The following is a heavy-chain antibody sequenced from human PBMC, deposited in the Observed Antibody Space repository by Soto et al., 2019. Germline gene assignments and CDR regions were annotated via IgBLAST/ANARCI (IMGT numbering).Heavy chain of an antibody. CDR3: ARDSRQVVWGGFDY. CDR2: NIPIFGTS. J-gene: IGHJ4*02. Sequence: QVQLVQSGAEVKKPGSSVKVSCKASGGTFSSYAISWVRQAPGPGLEWMGGNIPIFGTSNYSQKFQGRVTITADESTSTAYMDLSRLSSADTAVYYCARDSRQVVWGGFDYWGKGTLFTVSS. D-gene: IGHD3-16*01. V-gene: IGHV1-69*01. CDR1: GGTFSSYA.